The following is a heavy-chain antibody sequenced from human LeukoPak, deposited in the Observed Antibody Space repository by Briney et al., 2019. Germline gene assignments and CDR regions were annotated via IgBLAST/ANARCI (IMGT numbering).Heavy chain of an antibody. CDR3: ASGNIAAAVKH. V-gene: IGHV4-34*01. Sequence: PSETLSLTCAVYGGSFSGYYWSWIRQPPGEGLEWIGEINHSGRTNYNSSLKSRVTISVDTSKNQFSLKLSSVAAADTAMYFCASGNIAAAVKHWGQGTLVTVSS. D-gene: IGHD6-13*01. CDR1: GGSFSGYY. CDR2: INHSGRT. J-gene: IGHJ1*01.